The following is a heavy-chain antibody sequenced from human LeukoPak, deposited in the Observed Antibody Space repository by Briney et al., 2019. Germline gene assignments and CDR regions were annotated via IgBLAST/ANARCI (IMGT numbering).Heavy chain of an antibody. V-gene: IGHV3-74*01. J-gene: IGHJ4*02. CDR2: IISNGSST. CDR1: GFTFSSYW. CDR3: ARDQGLYCSTTSCPTLGHFDY. D-gene: IGHD2-2*01. Sequence: PGGSLRLSCAASGFTFSSYWMHWVRQAPGKGLVWVSRIISNGSSTSYADSVKGRFTISRDNAKNTLYLQMNSLRAEDTAVYYCARDQGLYCSTTSCPTLGHFDYWGQGTLVTVSS.